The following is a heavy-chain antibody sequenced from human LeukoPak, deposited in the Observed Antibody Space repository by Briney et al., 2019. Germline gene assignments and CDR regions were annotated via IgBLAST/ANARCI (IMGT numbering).Heavy chain of an antibody. CDR2: INPNSGGT. J-gene: IGHJ5*02. CDR3: ARRITMVRGVISQSNWFDP. CDR1: GYTFTGYY. Sequence: ASVTVSCTASGYTFTGYYMHWVRQAPGQGLEWMGWINPNSGGTNYAQKFQGRVTMTRDTSISTAHMELSRLRSDDTAVYYCARRITMVRGVISQSNWFDPWGQGTLVTASS. D-gene: IGHD3-10*01. V-gene: IGHV1-2*02.